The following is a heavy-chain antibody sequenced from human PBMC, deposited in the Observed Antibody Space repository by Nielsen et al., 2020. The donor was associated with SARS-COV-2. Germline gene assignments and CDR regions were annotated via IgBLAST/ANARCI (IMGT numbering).Heavy chain of an antibody. CDR2: INPSGGST. J-gene: IGHJ6*02. CDR3: ARGTTVVTGYYYGMDV. V-gene: IGHV1-46*01. CDR1: GYTFTSYY. D-gene: IGHD4-23*01. Sequence: ASVKVSCKASGYTFTSYYMHWVRQAPGQGLEWMGIINPSGGSTSYAQKFQGRVTMTRNTSISTAYMELSSLRSEDTAVYYCARGTTVVTGYYYGMDVWGQGTTVTVSS.